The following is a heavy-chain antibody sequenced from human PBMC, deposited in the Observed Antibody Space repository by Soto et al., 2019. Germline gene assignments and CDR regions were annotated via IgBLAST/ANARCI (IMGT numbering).Heavy chain of an antibody. CDR3: ARHGTYYYDSSGYTDAFDI. Sequence: SETLSLTCTVSGGSISSNSYSWGWIRQSPGQGLEWFGNIYSSGNTNYNPSLKSRVTISVDTSKNQFSLKLSSVTAADTAVYYCARHGTYYYDSSGYTDAFDIWGQGTMVTVSS. V-gene: IGHV4-39*01. CDR1: GGSISSNSYS. CDR2: IYSSGNT. J-gene: IGHJ3*02. D-gene: IGHD3-22*01.